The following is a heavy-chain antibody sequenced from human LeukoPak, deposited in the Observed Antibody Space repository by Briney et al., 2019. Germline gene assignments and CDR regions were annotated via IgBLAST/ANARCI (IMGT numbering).Heavy chain of an antibody. D-gene: IGHD5-24*01. Sequence: GESLKISCKGSGYSFPNYWIGWVRQMPGQGLEWLGIIYPADSDTRYSPAFQGQVTISADKSINTAYLQWASLKASDTAMYYCARRKGDGYNSPFDYWGQGTLVTVSS. CDR2: IYPADSDT. V-gene: IGHV5-51*01. CDR1: GYSFPNYW. J-gene: IGHJ4*02. CDR3: ARRKGDGYNSPFDY.